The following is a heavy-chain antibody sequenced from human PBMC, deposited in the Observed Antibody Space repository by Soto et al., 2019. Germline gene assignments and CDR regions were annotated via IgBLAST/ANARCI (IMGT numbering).Heavy chain of an antibody. V-gene: IGHV3-30*18. CDR3: ANLWQRQWLVDY. CDR2: ISYDGSNK. D-gene: IGHD6-19*01. Sequence: GGSLILSCAASGFTFSSYGMHWVRQAPGKGLEWVAVISYDGSNKYYADSVKGRFTISRDNSKNTLYLQMNSLRAEDTAVYYCANLWQRQWLVDYWGQGTLVTVSS. CDR1: GFTFSSYG. J-gene: IGHJ4*02.